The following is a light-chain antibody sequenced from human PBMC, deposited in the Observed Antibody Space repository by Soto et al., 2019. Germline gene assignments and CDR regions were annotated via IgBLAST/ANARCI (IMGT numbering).Light chain of an antibody. Sequence: DIQMTQSPSSLSASVGDRVTITCRASQSISSYLNWYQQKPGKAPKLLIYAASSLQSGVPSRFSGSGSGTDFTLTISSLQPEDFATYYCQQSYRTPLYTFGQGTTLEIK. CDR3: QQSYRTPLYT. CDR1: QSISSY. V-gene: IGKV1-39*01. J-gene: IGKJ2*01. CDR2: AAS.